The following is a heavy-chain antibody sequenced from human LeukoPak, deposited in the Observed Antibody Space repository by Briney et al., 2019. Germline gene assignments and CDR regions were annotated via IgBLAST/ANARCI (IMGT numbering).Heavy chain of an antibody. CDR2: ISAYNGHA. V-gene: IGHV1-18*04. Sequence: GASVKVSCKSAGNSFTNNGFSWVRQAPGQGPEWMGWISAYNGHANYAQKFQGRVTMTTDTSTSTAYMELMSLRSDDTAVYYCARDGHRRFYYDGSAYRSDSWGQGTLVTVSS. D-gene: IGHD3-22*01. CDR3: ARDGHRRFYYDGSAYRSDS. J-gene: IGHJ4*02. CDR1: GNSFTNNG.